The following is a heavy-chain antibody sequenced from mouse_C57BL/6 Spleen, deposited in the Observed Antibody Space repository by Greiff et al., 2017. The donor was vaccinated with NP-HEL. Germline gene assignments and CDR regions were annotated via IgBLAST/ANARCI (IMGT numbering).Heavy chain of an antibody. V-gene: IGHV5-6*02. Sequence: EVKLVESGGDLVKPGGSLKLSCAASGFTFSSYGMSWVRQTPDKRLEWVATISSGGSYTYYPDSVKGRFTISRDNAKNTLYLQMSSLKSEDTAMYDCARGGGFYDYDGYAMDYWGQGTSVTVSS. J-gene: IGHJ4*01. D-gene: IGHD2-4*01. CDR1: GFTFSSYG. CDR3: ARGGGFYDYDGYAMDY. CDR2: ISSGGSYT.